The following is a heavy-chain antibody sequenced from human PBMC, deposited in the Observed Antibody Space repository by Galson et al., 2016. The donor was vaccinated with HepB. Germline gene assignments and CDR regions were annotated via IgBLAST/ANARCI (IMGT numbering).Heavy chain of an antibody. CDR3: ARDGSYDSLAGFYNGWFDP. CDR1: DDSMTRPGYY. J-gene: IGHJ5*02. V-gene: IGHV4-31*03. D-gene: IGHD3-9*01. CDR2: IHYSGIT. Sequence: TQSLTCSVSDDSMTRPGYYWTWIRQPPGGGLEWIGYIHYSGITFYNPSLRSRVIISLDMSKNLFTLGLTSVTAADTGVYYCARDGSYDSLAGFYNGWFDPWGQGTLVTVSS.